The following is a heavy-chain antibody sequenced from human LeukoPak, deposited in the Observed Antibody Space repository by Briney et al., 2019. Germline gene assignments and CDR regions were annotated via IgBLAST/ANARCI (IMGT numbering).Heavy chain of an antibody. V-gene: IGHV3-7*02. J-gene: IGHJ4*02. CDR2: IKQDGSEK. D-gene: IGHD4-23*01. Sequence: GESLKISCKASGYNFNSQWIGWVRQMPGKGLEWMANIKQDGSEKYYVDSVKGRFTISRDNAKNSLYLQMTSLRAEDTAVYYCVRGGGHFDFWGQGTLVTVSS. CDR3: VRGGGHFDF. CDR1: GYNFNSQW.